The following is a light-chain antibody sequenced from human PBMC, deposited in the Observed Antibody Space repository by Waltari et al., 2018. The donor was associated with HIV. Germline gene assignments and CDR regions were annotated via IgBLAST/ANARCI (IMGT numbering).Light chain of an antibody. CDR3: QSYDSSLRGV. CDR1: RRDVGGYNY. Sequence: QSALTQPRSVSGSPGQSVTISCTGTRRDVGGYNYVSWYKQHPGKAPKLMIYDVNKRPSGVPDRFSGSKSGNTASLTISGLQSEDEADYYCQSYDSSLRGVFGTGTKVTVL. CDR2: DVN. V-gene: IGLV2-11*01. J-gene: IGLJ1*01.